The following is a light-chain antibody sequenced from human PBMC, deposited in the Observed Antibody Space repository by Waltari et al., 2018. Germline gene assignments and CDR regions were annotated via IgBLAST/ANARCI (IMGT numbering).Light chain of an antibody. CDR1: QGIGTW. V-gene: IGKV1-12*01. CDR2: GAS. J-gene: IGKJ1*01. CDR3: QQGNSFPPT. Sequence: DIQMTQSPSSVSASLGDRVTITCRASQGIGTWVAWYQQKPGKAPKVLIYGASTLLTGVPSRFSGSGSGPEFTLTLTGLLPEDFVTYFCQQGNSFPPTFGLGTRVEV.